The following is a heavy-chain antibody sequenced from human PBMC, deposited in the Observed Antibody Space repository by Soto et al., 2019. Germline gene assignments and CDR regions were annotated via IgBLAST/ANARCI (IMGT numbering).Heavy chain of an antibody. CDR1: GGSFSGYY. J-gene: IGHJ6*02. Sequence: SETLSLTCAVYGGSFSGYYWSWIRQPPGKGLEWIGEINHSGSTNYNPSLKSRVTISVDTSKDQFSLKLSSVTAADTAVYYCARSMVRGVIPYYYYYGMDVWAQGTTVTVSS. D-gene: IGHD3-10*01. CDR2: INHSGST. CDR3: ARSMVRGVIPYYYYYGMDV. V-gene: IGHV4-34*01.